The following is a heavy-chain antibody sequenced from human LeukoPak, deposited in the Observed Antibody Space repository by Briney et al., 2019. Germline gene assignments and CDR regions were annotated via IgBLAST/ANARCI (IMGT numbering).Heavy chain of an antibody. CDR1: GGSISSYY. V-gene: IGHV4-59*08. D-gene: IGHD3-3*01. J-gene: IGHJ6*02. Sequence: PSETLSLTCTVSGGSISSYYWSWIRQPPGKGLEWIGYIYYSGSTNYNPSLKSRVTISVDTSKNQFSLKLSSVTAADTAVYYCARHYEQDYYYGMDVWGQGTTVTVSS. CDR2: IYYSGST. CDR3: ARHYEQDYYYGMDV.